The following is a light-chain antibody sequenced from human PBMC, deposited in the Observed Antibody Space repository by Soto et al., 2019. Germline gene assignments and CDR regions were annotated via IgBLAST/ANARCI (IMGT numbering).Light chain of an antibody. CDR1: QRISTW. J-gene: IGKJ1*01. V-gene: IGKV1-5*01. CDR3: KQYKSYSPT. CDR2: DAS. Sequence: IWMNQSPSSLSASVGDGVTITRRASQRISTWLAWYQQKPGKAPKLLIYDASSLESGVPSRFSGSGSGTEFTLTISSLQPDDFATYYCKQYKSYSPTFGQGTKVDIK.